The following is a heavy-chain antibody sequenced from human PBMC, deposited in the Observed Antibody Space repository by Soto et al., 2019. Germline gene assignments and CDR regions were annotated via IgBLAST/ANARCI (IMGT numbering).Heavy chain of an antibody. J-gene: IGHJ4*02. V-gene: IGHV3-23*01. D-gene: IGHD6-13*01. CDR3: AKGAASVYHFDY. CDR1: GLTFGSYA. CDR2: ITAGGYST. Sequence: GGSLRLSCAAPGLTFGSYAMSWVRQAPGKGLEWVSSITAGGYSTYYADSVKGRFTISRDNSKNTLHLQMNNLRAEDTAVYYCAKGAASVYHFDYWGQGTLVTVSS.